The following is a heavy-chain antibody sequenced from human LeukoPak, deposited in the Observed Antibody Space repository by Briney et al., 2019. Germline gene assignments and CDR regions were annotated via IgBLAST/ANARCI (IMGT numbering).Heavy chain of an antibody. Sequence: PSETLSLTCAVYGGSFSGYYWSWICQPPGKGLEWIGEINHSGSTNYNPSLKSRVTISVDTSKNQFSLKLSSVTAADTAVYYCARAYSSGLHNRHFQHWGQGTLVTVSS. CDR1: GGSFSGYY. V-gene: IGHV4-34*01. CDR3: ARAYSSGLHNRHFQH. J-gene: IGHJ1*01. D-gene: IGHD6-19*01. CDR2: INHSGST.